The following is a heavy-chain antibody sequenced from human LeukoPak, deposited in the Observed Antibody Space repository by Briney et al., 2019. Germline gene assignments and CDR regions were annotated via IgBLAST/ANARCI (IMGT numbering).Heavy chain of an antibody. V-gene: IGHV4-39*01. CDR1: GGSISSSSYY. J-gene: IGHJ4*02. Sequence: PSETLSLTCTVSGGSISSSSYYWGRSRQPPGKGLEWIGSIYYSGSTYYNPSLKSRVTISVDTSKNQFSLKLSSVTAADTAVYYCARFSSSSSYFEYWGQGTLVTVSS. CDR2: IYYSGST. CDR3: ARFSSSSSYFEY. D-gene: IGHD6-13*01.